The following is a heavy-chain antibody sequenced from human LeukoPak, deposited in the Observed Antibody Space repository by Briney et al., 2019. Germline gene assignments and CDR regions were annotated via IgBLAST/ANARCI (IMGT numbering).Heavy chain of an antibody. D-gene: IGHD3-10*01. CDR1: GYSFTSYW. CDR2: IYPGDSDT. J-gene: IGHJ5*01. V-gene: IGHV5-51*01. CDR3: ASRTGYGSASYYWFDA. Sequence: GESLKISCKGSGYSFTSYWIVWVRQMPGKGLEWMGIIYPGDSDTRYSPSFQGQVTISADKSINTAYLQWSSLKASDTAMYYCASRTGYGSASYYWFDAWGQGTLVTVSS.